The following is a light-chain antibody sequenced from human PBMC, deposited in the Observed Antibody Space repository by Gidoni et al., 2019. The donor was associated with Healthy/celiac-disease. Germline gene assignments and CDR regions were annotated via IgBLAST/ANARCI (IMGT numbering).Light chain of an antibody. Sequence: EIVMTQSPAPLSVPPGERATLSCRASQSVSSNLAWYQQKPGQAPRLLIYGASTMANGIPARFSSSGSGTEFTLTISSLQYEDFAVYYCQQYNNWPPITFGQGTRLEIK. CDR1: QSVSSN. CDR3: QQYNNWPPIT. V-gene: IGKV3-15*01. J-gene: IGKJ5*01. CDR2: GAS.